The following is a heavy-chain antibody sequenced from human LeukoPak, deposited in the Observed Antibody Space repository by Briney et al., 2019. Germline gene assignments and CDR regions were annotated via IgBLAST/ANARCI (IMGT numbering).Heavy chain of an antibody. CDR1: GFTVSNNY. CDR3: ARDSRGTTFDY. D-gene: IGHD3-16*01. CDR2: IYSGGST. J-gene: IGHJ4*02. V-gene: IGHV3-66*01. Sequence: GGPLRLSCAASGFTVSNNYMSWVRQAPGKGLEWVSLIYSGGSTSYADSVKGRFTISRDNSKNTLYLQMNSLRAEDTAVYYCARDSRGTTFDYWGQGTLVTVSS.